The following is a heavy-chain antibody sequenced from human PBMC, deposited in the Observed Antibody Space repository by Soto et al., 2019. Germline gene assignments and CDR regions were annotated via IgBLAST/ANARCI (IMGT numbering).Heavy chain of an antibody. CDR3: ARGARAGTFDY. D-gene: IGHD1-1*01. J-gene: IGHJ4*02. Sequence: AETLSLTCTVSGGSISSYYWSWIRQPPGKGLEWIGYIYYSGSTNYNPSLKSRVTISVDTSKNQFSLKLSSVTAADTAVYYCARGARAGTFDYWGQGTLVTVSS. V-gene: IGHV4-59*01. CDR1: GGSISSYY. CDR2: IYYSGST.